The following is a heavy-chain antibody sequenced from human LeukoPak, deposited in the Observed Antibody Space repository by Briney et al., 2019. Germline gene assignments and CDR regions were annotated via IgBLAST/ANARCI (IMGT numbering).Heavy chain of an antibody. CDR2: INPSGGSS. CDR3: ARVRRSGELLDAGRYNWLDP. CDR1: GGTFSSYA. Sequence: ASVKVSCKASGGTFSSYAISWVRQAPGQGLQWVGSINPSGGSSTYAQKLRGRVTLTRDTSTSTVYMELSSLRSEDTAVYYCARVRRSGELLDAGRYNWLDPWGQGTLVTVSS. D-gene: IGHD1-26*01. V-gene: IGHV1-46*01. J-gene: IGHJ5*02.